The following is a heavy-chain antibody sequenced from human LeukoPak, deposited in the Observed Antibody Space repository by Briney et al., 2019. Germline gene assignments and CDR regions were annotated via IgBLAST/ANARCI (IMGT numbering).Heavy chain of an antibody. CDR2: ISSSGSAT. Sequence: GGSLRLSXAASGFTFGNYAMSWVRQPPGKGLEWVSAISSSGSATYYADSVKGRFTISRDNSKNTLYLQMSSLRAEDTAVYYCAKDWEWFGEFSNWGQGTLVTVSS. D-gene: IGHD3-10*01. V-gene: IGHV3-23*01. CDR1: GFTFGNYA. J-gene: IGHJ4*02. CDR3: AKDWEWFGEFSN.